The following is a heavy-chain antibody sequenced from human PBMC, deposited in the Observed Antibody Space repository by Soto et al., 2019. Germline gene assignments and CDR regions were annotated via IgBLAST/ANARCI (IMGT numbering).Heavy chain of an antibody. D-gene: IGHD3-22*01. CDR1: GASISSGGYY. CDR2: IYHSGTT. V-gene: IGHV4-38-2*02. Sequence: SETLSLTCTVSGASISSGGYYWTWIRQPPGKGPEWLGSIYHSGTTYYNPSVKGRVTISVDTSKNQFSLKMSSVTAADTAVYYCARDSSGYYLFDPWGQGTLVTVSS. CDR3: ARDSSGYYLFDP. J-gene: IGHJ5*02.